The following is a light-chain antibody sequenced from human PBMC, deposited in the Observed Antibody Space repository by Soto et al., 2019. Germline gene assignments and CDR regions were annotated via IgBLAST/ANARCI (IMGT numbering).Light chain of an antibody. J-gene: IGLJ2*01. Sequence: QSVLTQPPSVSGAPGQRVAISCTGSSSNIGAGYDVHWYQQLPGTAPKLLIYGNNNRPSGVPDRFSGSKYGASGSLAITGLQAEDEADYYCQSYDSSLSGSVFGGGTKADRP. V-gene: IGLV1-40*01. CDR3: QSYDSSLSGSV. CDR1: SSNIGAGYD. CDR2: GNN.